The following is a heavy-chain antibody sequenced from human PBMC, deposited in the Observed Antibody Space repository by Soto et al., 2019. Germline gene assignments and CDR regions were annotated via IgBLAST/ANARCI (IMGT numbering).Heavy chain of an antibody. CDR3: TKDRHPDGIWTFDF. V-gene: IGHV3-23*01. D-gene: IGHD3-9*01. Sequence: GGSLRLSCAASGFTFGTYTMNWVRQAPGKGLEWVSALGGGGDTHYAESVEGRFTISRDYSKNILLLQMNSLRDEDSAIYYCTKDRHPDGIWTFDFWGQGTLVTVSS. J-gene: IGHJ4*02. CDR1: GFTFGTYT. CDR2: LGGGGDT.